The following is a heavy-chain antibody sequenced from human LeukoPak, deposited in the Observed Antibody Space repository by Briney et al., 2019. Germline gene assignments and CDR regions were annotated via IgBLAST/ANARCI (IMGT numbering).Heavy chain of an antibody. D-gene: IGHD6-19*01. V-gene: IGHV3-7*01. CDR2: IKKDGSEK. CDR1: GFTSSAFW. J-gene: IGHJ4*02. CDR3: ARAPYTSGWYRGDNDY. Sequence: GGSLRLSCVASGFTSSAFWMSWVRRPPGKGLEWVANIKKDGSEKEYVDSVKGRFTIFRDNAKNSVYLQMNSLRAEDTAVYYCARAPYTSGWYRGDNDYWGQGTLVTVSS.